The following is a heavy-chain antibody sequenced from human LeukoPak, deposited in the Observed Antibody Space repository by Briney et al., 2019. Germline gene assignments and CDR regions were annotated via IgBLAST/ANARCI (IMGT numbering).Heavy chain of an antibody. J-gene: IGHJ3*02. Sequence: PGGSLRLSCAASGFTFSSYAMGWVRQAPGKGLEWVSAISGSGGSTYYADSVKGRFTISRDNSKNTMYLQMNSLRAEDTAVYYCAKWPSDAFDIWGQGAMVTVSS. CDR1: GFTFSSYA. V-gene: IGHV3-23*01. CDR3: AKWPSDAFDI. CDR2: ISGSGGST.